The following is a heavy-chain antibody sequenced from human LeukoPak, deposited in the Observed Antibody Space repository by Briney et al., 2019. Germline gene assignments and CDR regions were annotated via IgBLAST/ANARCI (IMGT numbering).Heavy chain of an antibody. D-gene: IGHD6-13*01. CDR3: ARERRYSSSWYSYSSGWYLDY. V-gene: IGHV3-30*04. J-gene: IGHJ4*02. CDR1: GFTFSSYA. Sequence: GGSLGLSCAASGFTFSSYAMHWVRQAPGKGLEWVAVISYDGSNKYYADSVKGRFTVSRDNSKNTLYLQMNSLRAEDTAVYYCARERRYSSSWYSYSSGWYLDYWGQGTLVTVSS. CDR2: ISYDGSNK.